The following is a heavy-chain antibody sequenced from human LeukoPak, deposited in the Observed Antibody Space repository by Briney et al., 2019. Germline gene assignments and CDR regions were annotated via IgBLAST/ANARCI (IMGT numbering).Heavy chain of an antibody. D-gene: IGHD7-27*01. CDR3: ASSLRLLGPYHFDY. CDR1: GGSISSYY. Sequence: SETLSLTCTVSGGSISSYYWSWIRQPPGRGLEWIGYIYYSGSTNYNPSLKSRVTISVDTSKNQFSLKLSSVTAADTAVYYCASSLRLLGPYHFDYWGQGTLVTVSS. J-gene: IGHJ4*02. V-gene: IGHV4-59*08. CDR2: IYYSGST.